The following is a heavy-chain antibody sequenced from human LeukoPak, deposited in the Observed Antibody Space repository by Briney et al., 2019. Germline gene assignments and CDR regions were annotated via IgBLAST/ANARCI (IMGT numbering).Heavy chain of an antibody. CDR2: IFPGDSDI. CDR3: VRHGLKGCSGGRCFTSFYYYGPDV. D-gene: IGHD2-15*01. Sequence: GESLKISCKGSGYRLIDYWIGWVRQIPGKSLEWMGIIFPGDSDIKYSPSFQGQVTISADNPISTAYLQWSSLKASDTAMYYCVRHGLKGCSGGRCFTSFYYYGPDVWGQGSTVTVSS. CDR1: GYRLIDYW. V-gene: IGHV5-51*01. J-gene: IGHJ6*02.